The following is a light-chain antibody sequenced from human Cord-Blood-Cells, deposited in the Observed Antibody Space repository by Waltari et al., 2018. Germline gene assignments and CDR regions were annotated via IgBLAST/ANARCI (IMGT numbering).Light chain of an antibody. CDR2: STN. CDR3: AAWDDSLNGYV. CDR1: SSNIGSNT. Sequence: QSVLIQPPSASGTPRPRVTISCSGSSSNIGSNTVNWYQQLPGTAPKLLIYSTNQRPSGVPDRFAGSKSGTSASLAISGLQSEDEADYYCAAWDDSLNGYVFGTGTKVTVL. J-gene: IGLJ1*01. V-gene: IGLV1-44*01.